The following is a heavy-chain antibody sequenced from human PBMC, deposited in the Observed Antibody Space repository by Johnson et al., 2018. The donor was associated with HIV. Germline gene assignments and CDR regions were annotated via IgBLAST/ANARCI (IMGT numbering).Heavy chain of an antibody. Sequence: QVQLVESGGGVVQPGRSLRLSCAASGFTFSSYAMHWVRQAPGKGLEWVAVISYDGSNKYYADSVKGRFSISRDNAKHSLYLQMNSLRAEDTALYYCARGKGAAAGLDTFDIWGQGTMVSVSS. D-gene: IGHD6-13*01. CDR1: GFTFSSYA. V-gene: IGHV3-30-3*01. J-gene: IGHJ3*02. CDR2: ISYDGSNK. CDR3: ARGKGAAAGLDTFDI.